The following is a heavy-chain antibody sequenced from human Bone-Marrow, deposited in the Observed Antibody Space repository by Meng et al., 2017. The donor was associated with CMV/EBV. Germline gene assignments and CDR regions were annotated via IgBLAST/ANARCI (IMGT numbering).Heavy chain of an antibody. CDR2: IYSGDST. V-gene: IGHV3-66*02. CDR3: ARAQGYYLALPPTY. D-gene: IGHD3-22*01. CDR1: GFSVSTNH. J-gene: IGHJ4*02. Sequence: GGSLRLSCAASGFSVSTNHMSWVRQAPGKGLEWVSVIYSGDSTYYADSVKGRFTISRDNSKNTLYLQMNSLRIEDTAVYYCARAQGYYLALPPTYWGQGTPVTVSS.